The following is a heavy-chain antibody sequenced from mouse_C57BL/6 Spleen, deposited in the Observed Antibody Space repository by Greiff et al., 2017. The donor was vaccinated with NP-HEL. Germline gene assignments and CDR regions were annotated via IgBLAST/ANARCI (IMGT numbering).Heavy chain of an antibody. CDR2: IYPGDGDT. CDR3: ARAGVLIATEDWYFDV. CDR1: GYAFSSSW. D-gene: IGHD1-1*01. J-gene: IGHJ1*03. Sequence: QVQLQQSGPELVKPGASVKISCTASGYAFSSSWMNWVKQRPGKGLEWIGRIYPGDGDTNYNGKFKGKATLTADKSSSTAYMQLSSLTSEDSAVYFCARAGVLIATEDWYFDVWGTGTTVTVSS. V-gene: IGHV1-82*01.